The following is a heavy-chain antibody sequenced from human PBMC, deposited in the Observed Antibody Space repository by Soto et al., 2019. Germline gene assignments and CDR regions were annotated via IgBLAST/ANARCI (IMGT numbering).Heavy chain of an antibody. Sequence: EVQLVESGGGLVKPGGSLRLSCAASGFTFSSYSMNWVRQAPGKGLEWVSSISSSSSYIYYADTVKGRFTSSRDNAENSLYLQMNSLKAEETAVYYCARKYSGYALAYFDYWGQGALVTVSS. V-gene: IGHV3-21*01. CDR1: GFTFSSYS. D-gene: IGHD5-12*01. CDR2: ISSSSSYI. J-gene: IGHJ4*02. CDR3: ARKYSGYALAYFDY.